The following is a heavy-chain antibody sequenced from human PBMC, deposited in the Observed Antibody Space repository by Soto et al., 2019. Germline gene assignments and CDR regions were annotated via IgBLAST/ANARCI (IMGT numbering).Heavy chain of an antibody. V-gene: IGHV1-45*02. CDR2: ITPFSGDV. J-gene: IGHJ4*02. CDR1: GNTFTYRY. D-gene: IGHD1-26*01. Sequence: QMQLVQSGAEVKKTGSTVTVSCKALGNTFTYRYLHWVRQAPGQALEWMGWITPFSGDVHYAQKFQERVTITREWSINTAYMRMSSLGSEDTAMYHSASGGAGSGPFTWELPDHWGQGTLVTVSA. CDR3: ASGGAGSGPFTWELPDH.